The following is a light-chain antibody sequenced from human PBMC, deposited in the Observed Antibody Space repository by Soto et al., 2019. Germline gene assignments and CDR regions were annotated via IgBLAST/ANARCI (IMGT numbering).Light chain of an antibody. CDR3: CSYADNTDYV. V-gene: IGLV2-8*01. Sequence: QSALTQPRSVSGSPGQSVTISCTGTSSDVGAYNYVSWYQQHPGKAPKLMIYEVTRRPSGVPDRFSGSKSGNTASLNVSGLQAEDEADYYCCSYADNTDYVFGTGTKVTVL. J-gene: IGLJ1*01. CDR2: EVT. CDR1: SSDVGAYNY.